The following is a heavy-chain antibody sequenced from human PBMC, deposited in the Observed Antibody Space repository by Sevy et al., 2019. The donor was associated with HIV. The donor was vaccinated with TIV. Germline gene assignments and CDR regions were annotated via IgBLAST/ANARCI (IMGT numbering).Heavy chain of an antibody. Sequence: GGSLRLSCAASGFTFSNYGIHWVRQAPGKGLEWVAFIRYDGSNEYYVDSVKGRFTISRDNSNSTLYLQMNSLSAEDTAVYYCAKDRKVLLVVYAIPFDALDIWGQGTMVTVSS. CDR1: GFTFSNYG. V-gene: IGHV3-30*02. D-gene: IGHD2-8*02. CDR3: AKDRKVLLVVYAIPFDALDI. CDR2: IRYDGSNE. J-gene: IGHJ3*02.